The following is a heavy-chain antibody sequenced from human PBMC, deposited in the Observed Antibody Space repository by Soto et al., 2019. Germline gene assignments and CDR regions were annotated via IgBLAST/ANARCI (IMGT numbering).Heavy chain of an antibody. CDR2: IKQDGSEK. V-gene: IGHV3-7*04. D-gene: IGHD1-26*01. CDR3: ARAGGGSYYLDPFDY. CDR1: GFTFSSYW. Sequence: GGSLRLSCAASGFTFSSYWMSWVRQAPGKGLEWVANIKQDGSEKYYVDSVKGRFTISRDNAKNSLYLQMNSLRAEDTAVYYCARAGGGSYYLDPFDYWGQGTLVTVSS. J-gene: IGHJ4*02.